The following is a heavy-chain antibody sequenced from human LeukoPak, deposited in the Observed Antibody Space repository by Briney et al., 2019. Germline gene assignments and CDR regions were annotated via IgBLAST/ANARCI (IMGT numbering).Heavy chain of an antibody. CDR3: AKHEGVISDYFDY. CDR1: GFTFSNSA. J-gene: IGHJ4*02. CDR2: ISGRGDNT. D-gene: IGHD2-21*01. Sequence: GGSLRLSCAASGFTFSNSAMSWVRQAPGKGLEWVSVISGRGDNTYYADSVKGRFTISRDNSKNTLYLQMSSLRAEDTAVYFCAKHEGVISDYFDYWGQGTLDTVSS. V-gene: IGHV3-23*01.